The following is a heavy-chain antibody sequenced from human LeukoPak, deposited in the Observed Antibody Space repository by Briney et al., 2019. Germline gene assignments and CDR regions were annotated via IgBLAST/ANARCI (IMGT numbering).Heavy chain of an antibody. Sequence: GESLKISSKGSGYSFTNYWVAWVRQMPGKGLEWMGSIYPGDSDTRYSPSFQGQVTISADQSISTACLQWRGLKASDTAMYYCARLGTAVVARFFDYWGQGSLVTVSS. J-gene: IGHJ4*02. D-gene: IGHD5-18*01. CDR3: ARLGTAVVARFFDY. CDR2: IYPGDSDT. V-gene: IGHV5-51*01. CDR1: GYSFTNYW.